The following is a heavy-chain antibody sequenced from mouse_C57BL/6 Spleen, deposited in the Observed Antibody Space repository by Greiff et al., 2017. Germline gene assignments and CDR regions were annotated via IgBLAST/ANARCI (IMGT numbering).Heavy chain of an antibody. V-gene: IGHV1-64*01. CDR2: IHPNSGSN. Sequence: QVQLQQPGAELVKPGASVKLSCKASGYTFTSYWMHWVKQRPGQGLEWIGMIHPNSGSNNYNEKFKSKATLTVDKSSSTAYMQLSSLTSEDAAVYYGARLNSNWAYAMGYWGQGTSVTVSS. D-gene: IGHD2-5*01. J-gene: IGHJ4*01. CDR3: ARLNSNWAYAMGY. CDR1: GYTFTSYW.